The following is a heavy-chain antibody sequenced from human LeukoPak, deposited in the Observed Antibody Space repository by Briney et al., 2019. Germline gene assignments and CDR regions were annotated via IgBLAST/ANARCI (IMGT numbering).Heavy chain of an antibody. CDR2: FHNSGTS. D-gene: IGHD3-16*01. CDR3: TRGAGWLIDY. CDR1: DDSISDYY. V-gene: IGHV4-59*01. Sequence: PSETLSLTCTVSDDSISDYYRGWIRQPPGKGLEWIGYFHNSGTSTYNPSLKSRVTISADTSKNQFSPKLNSLTTADTAVYYCTRGAGWLIDYWGQGILVTVSS. J-gene: IGHJ4*02.